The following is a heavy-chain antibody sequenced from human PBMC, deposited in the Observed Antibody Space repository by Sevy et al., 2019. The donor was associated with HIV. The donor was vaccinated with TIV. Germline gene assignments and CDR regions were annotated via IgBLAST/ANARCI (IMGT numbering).Heavy chain of an antibody. CDR1: GVTFSSNN. V-gene: IGHV3-23*01. D-gene: IGHD2-2*01. J-gene: IGHJ6*02. CDR2: ISGSGGST. Sequence: GGSLRLSCAASGVTFSSNNMNWVRQAPGKGLEWVSAISGSGGSTYYADSVKGRFTISRDNSKNTLSLQMNSLRAEDTAVYYCAKDKVGAGSSGYGMDVWGQGTTVTVSS. CDR3: AKDKVGAGSSGYGMDV.